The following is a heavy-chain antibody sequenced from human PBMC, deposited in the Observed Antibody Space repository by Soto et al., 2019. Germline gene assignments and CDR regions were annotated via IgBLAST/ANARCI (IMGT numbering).Heavy chain of an antibody. CDR3: ARFLHSYLLTGYDAFDI. CDR1: GFTFSSYS. Sequence: GGSLRLSCAASGFTFSSYSMKWVRQAPGKGLEWVSSISSSSSYIYYADSVKGRFTISRDKAKNSLYLPMNSLRAEDSSVYYCARFLHSYLLTGYDAFDILGQGPMVAVS. J-gene: IGHJ3*02. V-gene: IGHV3-21*01. D-gene: IGHD3-9*01. CDR2: ISSSSSYI.